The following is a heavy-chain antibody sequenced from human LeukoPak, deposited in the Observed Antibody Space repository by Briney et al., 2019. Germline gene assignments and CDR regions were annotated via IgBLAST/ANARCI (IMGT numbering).Heavy chain of an antibody. CDR2: IYYSGST. V-gene: IGHV4-31*03. CDR3: ARTPTGYFDY. Sequence: SETLSLTCTVSGGSISSGGHYWSWLRQHPGKGLEWIGYIYYSGSTYYNPSLKSRVTISVDTSKNQFSLKLSSVTAADTAVYYCARTPTGYFDYWGQGTLVTVSS. CDR1: GGSISSGGHY. J-gene: IGHJ4*02.